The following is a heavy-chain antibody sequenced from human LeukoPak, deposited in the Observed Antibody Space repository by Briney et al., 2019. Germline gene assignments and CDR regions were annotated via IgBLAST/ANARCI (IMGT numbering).Heavy chain of an antibody. V-gene: IGHV1-2*02. D-gene: IGHD4-11*01. Sequence: ASVKVSCKASGYTFTGYYMHWVRQAPGQGLERMGWINPNSGGTNYAQKFQGRVTMTRDTSISTAYMELSGLRSDDTAVYYCARGRDYSNYAFDYWGQGTLVTVSS. CDR2: INPNSGGT. CDR3: ARGRDYSNYAFDY. CDR1: GYTFTGYY. J-gene: IGHJ4*02.